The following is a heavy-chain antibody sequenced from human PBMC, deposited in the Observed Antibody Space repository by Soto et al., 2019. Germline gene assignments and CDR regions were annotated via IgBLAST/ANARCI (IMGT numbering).Heavy chain of an antibody. CDR1: GFTFSSYA. V-gene: IGHV3-30-3*01. D-gene: IGHD6-13*01. Sequence: QVQLVESGGGVVQPGRSLRLSCAASGFTFSSYAMHWVRQAPGKGLEWVAVISYDGSNKYYADSVKGRFTISRDNSKNTLYLQMNSLRVEDTAVYYCARDTRGYSSRWYGVEYWGQGTLVTVSS. J-gene: IGHJ4*02. CDR2: ISYDGSNK. CDR3: ARDTRGYSSRWYGVEY.